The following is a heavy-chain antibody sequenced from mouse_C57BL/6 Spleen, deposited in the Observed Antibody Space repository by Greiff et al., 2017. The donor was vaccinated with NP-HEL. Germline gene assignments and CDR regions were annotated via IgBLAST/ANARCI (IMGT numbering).Heavy chain of an antibody. V-gene: IGHV1-82*01. Sequence: QVQLQQSGPELVKPGASVKISCKASGYAFSSSWMNWVKQRPGKGLEWIGRIYPGDGDTNYNGKFKGKATLTADKSSSTAYMQLSSLTSEDSAVYFCASPLDGYSDYWGQGTTLTVSS. J-gene: IGHJ2*01. CDR1: GYAFSSSW. CDR3: ASPLDGYSDY. CDR2: IYPGDGDT. D-gene: IGHD2-3*01.